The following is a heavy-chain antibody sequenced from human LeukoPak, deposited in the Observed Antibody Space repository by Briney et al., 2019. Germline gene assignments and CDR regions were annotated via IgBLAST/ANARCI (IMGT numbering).Heavy chain of an antibody. D-gene: IGHD1-1*01. Sequence: GGSLRLSCEASGFTFSSYAMTWVRQAPGKGLEWVSAISSSGGSTYYADSVRGRFTIFRDNSKNTLYLQMNSLRAEDTAVYYCAKDGYNWNDVPYYYYYMDVWGKGTTVTVSS. CDR1: GFTFSSYA. CDR3: AKDGYNWNDVPYYYYYMDV. V-gene: IGHV3-23*01. CDR2: ISSSGGST. J-gene: IGHJ6*03.